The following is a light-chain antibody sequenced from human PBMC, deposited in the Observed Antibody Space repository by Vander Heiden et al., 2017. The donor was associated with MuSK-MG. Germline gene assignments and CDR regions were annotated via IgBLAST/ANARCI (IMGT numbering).Light chain of an antibody. J-gene: IGKJ4*01. CDR2: GAS. V-gene: IGKV3-15*01. Sequence: EILMTQSPATLPVSPGERATLSCRASQSVSSNLAWYQQKPGQAPRLLIYGASTRATGIPARFSGSGSGTEFTLTISSLQSEDFAVYYCQQYNNWPGTFGGGTKVEIK. CDR3: QQYNNWPGT. CDR1: QSVSSN.